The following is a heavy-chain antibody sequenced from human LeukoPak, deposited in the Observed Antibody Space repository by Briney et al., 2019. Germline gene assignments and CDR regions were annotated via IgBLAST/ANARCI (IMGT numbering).Heavy chain of an antibody. CDR1: GFTFTTYG. CDR2: ISAYNGNT. J-gene: IGHJ3*02. V-gene: IGHV1-18*01. CDR3: ARAPPHDYSNYRTFDI. D-gene: IGHD4-11*01. Sequence: GASVKVSCKASGFTFTTYGLSWVRQAPGQGLEWMGWISAYNGNTNYEQMFQGRVTMTTDTSTSTAYMELRSLRSDDTAIYYCARAPPHDYSNYRTFDIWGQGTVVAVSS.